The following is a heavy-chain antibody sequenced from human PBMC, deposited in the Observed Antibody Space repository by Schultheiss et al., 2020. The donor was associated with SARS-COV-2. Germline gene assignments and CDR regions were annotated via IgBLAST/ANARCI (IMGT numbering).Heavy chain of an antibody. Sequence: GSLRLSCAASGFTFSSYAMSWVRQAPGKGLEWIGYIYYSGDTSYNPSLKSRVTISADTSKNQFSLKLRSVTATDTAVYYCASTSDIVVAVATAWGQGTLVTVSS. CDR2: IYYSGDT. CDR3: ASTSDIVVAVATA. D-gene: IGHD2-15*01. CDR1: GFTFSSYA. V-gene: IGHV4-59*08. J-gene: IGHJ1*01.